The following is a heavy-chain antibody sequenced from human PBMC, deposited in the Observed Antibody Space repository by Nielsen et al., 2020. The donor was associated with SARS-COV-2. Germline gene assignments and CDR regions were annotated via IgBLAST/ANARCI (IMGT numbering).Heavy chain of an antibody. CDR3: ARGGRYSSSWFFY. J-gene: IGHJ4*02. Sequence: SETLSLTCAVYGGSFSGYYWSWIRQPPGKGLEWIGEINHSGSTNYNPSLKSRVTISVDTSKNQFSLKLSSVTAADTAVYYCARGGRYSSSWFFYWGQGTLVTAPQ. CDR1: GGSFSGYY. CDR2: INHSGST. D-gene: IGHD6-13*01. V-gene: IGHV4-34*01.